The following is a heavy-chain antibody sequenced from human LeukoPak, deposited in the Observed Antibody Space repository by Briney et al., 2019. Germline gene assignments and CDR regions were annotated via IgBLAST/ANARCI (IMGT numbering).Heavy chain of an antibody. Sequence: SETLSLTCTVSGGSISSYYWSWIRQTPGKGLEWIGYIYYSGSTNFNPSLKSRVTISVDTSKNQFSLKLSSVTAADTAVYYCARRRPSQLVCFDYWGQGTLVTVSS. V-gene: IGHV4-59*12. CDR1: GGSISSYY. J-gene: IGHJ4*02. CDR3: ARRRPSQLVCFDY. D-gene: IGHD6-13*01. CDR2: IYYSGST.